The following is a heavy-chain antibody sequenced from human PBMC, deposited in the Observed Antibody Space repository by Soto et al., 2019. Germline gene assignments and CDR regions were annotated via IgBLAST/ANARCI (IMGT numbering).Heavy chain of an antibody. J-gene: IGHJ4*02. V-gene: IGHV5-51*01. D-gene: IGHD2-8*02. CDR1: GYTFSRYW. CDR2: IYPDDSDT. Sequence: GESLKISCKGSGYTFSRYWIGWVRQMPGKGLEWMGIIYPDDSDTRYSPSFQGQVTMSADKSISTAFLQWRSLKASDTAMYYCMVPSTGWDCDNWGLGTLVTVSS. CDR3: MVPSTGWDCDN.